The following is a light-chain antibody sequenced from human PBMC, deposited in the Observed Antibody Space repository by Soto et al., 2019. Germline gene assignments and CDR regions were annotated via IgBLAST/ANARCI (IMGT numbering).Light chain of an antibody. CDR2: EVS. J-gene: IGLJ1*01. CDR1: YRDIGAYKY. V-gene: IGLV2-8*01. CDR3: SSFKGTNSFV. Sequence: QSVLIPPRSASWAPVQSVSLSCRGTYRDIGAYKYVSWYQQRPGEATNHIIYEVSKRPSGVPDRIFASKSGNTASLTVSGLQADDEANYGCSSFKGTNSFVFGTGTKVTGL.